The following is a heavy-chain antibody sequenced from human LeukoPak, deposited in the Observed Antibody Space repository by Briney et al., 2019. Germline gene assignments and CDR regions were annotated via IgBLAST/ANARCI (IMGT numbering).Heavy chain of an antibody. CDR2: ISYDGSNK. D-gene: IGHD3-3*01. V-gene: IGHV3-30*18. J-gene: IGHJ6*02. CDR1: GFTFSNYG. Sequence: GRSLRLSCAASGFTFSNYGMHWVRQAPGKGLEWVAVISYDGSNKYYADSVKGRFTISRDNSKNTLYLQMNSLRAEDTAVYYCAKGVHDFWSGSYYGMDVWGQGTTVTVSS. CDR3: AKGVHDFWSGSYYGMDV.